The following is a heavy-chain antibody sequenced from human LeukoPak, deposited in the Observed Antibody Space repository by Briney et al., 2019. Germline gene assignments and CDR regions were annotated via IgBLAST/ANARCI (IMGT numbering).Heavy chain of an antibody. CDR1: GFTFDNYA. V-gene: IGHV3-9*01. Sequence: GRSLRLSCAASGFTFDNYAMHWVRQAPGKGLGWVSGIRWNSGSIGYADSVNDRFTICIENARNSLYLQINGLRAGDTALYYCAEGGGSTRGYGLGDFDIWGQGTMVTVSS. CDR3: AEGGGSTRGYGLGDFDI. D-gene: IGHD2-2*01. CDR2: IRWNSGSI. J-gene: IGHJ3*02.